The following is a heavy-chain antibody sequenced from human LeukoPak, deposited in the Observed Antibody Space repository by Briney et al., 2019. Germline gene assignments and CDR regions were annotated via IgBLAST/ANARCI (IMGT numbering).Heavy chain of an antibody. CDR1: GFTFSSYS. V-gene: IGHV3-21*01. CDR3: ARDREYSGSLLDALVFDI. Sequence: PGGSLRLSCAASGFTFSSYSMNWVRQAPGKGLEWVSSISSSSSYIYYADSVKGRFTISRDNAKNSLYLQMNSLRAEDTAVYYCARDREYSGSLLDALVFDIWGQGTMVTVSS. D-gene: IGHD1-26*01. J-gene: IGHJ3*02. CDR2: ISSSSSYI.